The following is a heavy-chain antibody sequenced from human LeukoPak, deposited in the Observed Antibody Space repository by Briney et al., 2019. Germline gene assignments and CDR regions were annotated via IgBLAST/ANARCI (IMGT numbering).Heavy chain of an antibody. J-gene: IGHJ4*02. V-gene: IGHV4-59*01. CDR3: ARALRAVAGTLFDY. Sequence: PSETLSLTCTVSGGSISSYYWSWIRQPPGKGLEWIGYIYYSGSTNYNSSLKSRVTISVDTSKNQFSLKLSSVTAADTAVYYCARALRAVAGTLFDYWGQGTLVTVSS. CDR2: IYYSGST. CDR1: GGSISSYY. D-gene: IGHD6-19*01.